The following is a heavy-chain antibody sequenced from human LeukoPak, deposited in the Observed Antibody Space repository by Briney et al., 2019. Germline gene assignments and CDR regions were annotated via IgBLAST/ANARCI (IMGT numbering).Heavy chain of an antibody. V-gene: IGHV1-18*01. D-gene: IGHD3-22*01. Sequence: ASVKVSCKVSGYTLTELSMHWVRQAPGQGLEWMGWISAYNGNTNYAQKLQGRVTMTTDTSTSTAYMELRSLRSDDTAVYYCARGSYDSSGYYYPPSYFDYWGQGTLVTVSS. J-gene: IGHJ4*02. CDR1: GYTLTELS. CDR3: ARGSYDSSGYYYPPSYFDY. CDR2: ISAYNGNT.